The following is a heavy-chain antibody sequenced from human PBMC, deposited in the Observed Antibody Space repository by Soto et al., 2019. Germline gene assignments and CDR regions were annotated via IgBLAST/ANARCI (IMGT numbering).Heavy chain of an antibody. V-gene: IGHV4-61*01. D-gene: IGHD3-22*01. J-gene: IGHJ4*02. CDR3: ARGKFYYYDSSGYYYFDY. CDR1: GGSVSSGSYY. CDR2: IYYSGST. Sequence: SETLSLTCTVSGGSVSSGSYYWSWIRQPPGKGLEWIGYIYYSGSTNYNPSLKSRVTISVDTSKNQFSLKLSSVTAADTAVYYCARGKFYYYDSSGYYYFDYWGQGTLVTVSS.